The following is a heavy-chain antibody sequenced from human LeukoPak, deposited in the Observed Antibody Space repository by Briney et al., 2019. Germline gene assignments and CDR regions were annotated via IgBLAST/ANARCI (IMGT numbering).Heavy chain of an antibody. V-gene: IGHV1-2*02. Sequence: ASVKVSCKASGYTFTGYYMHWVRQAPGQGLEWMGWINPNSGGTNYAQKFQGRVTMTRDTSISTAYMELSRLRSDDTAVYYCAREGYYGSSGYHPARWFDPWGQGTLVTVSS. J-gene: IGHJ5*02. CDR1: GYTFTGYY. CDR2: INPNSGGT. D-gene: IGHD3-22*01. CDR3: AREGYYGSSGYHPARWFDP.